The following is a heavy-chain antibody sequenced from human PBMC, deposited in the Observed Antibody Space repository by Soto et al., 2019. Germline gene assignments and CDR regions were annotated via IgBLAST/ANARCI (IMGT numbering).Heavy chain of an antibody. J-gene: IGHJ4*02. Sequence: QVQLVQSGAEVKKPGASVKVSCKASGYTFTGYYMHWVRQAPGQGPEWTGWINPNSGGTTYAQKFQGRVTVTRDTSISTAYMELSSLRSDDTAVYYCARGGSSSLDYWGQGTLVTVSS. CDR2: INPNSGGT. CDR3: ARGGSSSLDY. CDR1: GYTFTGYY. D-gene: IGHD6-6*01. V-gene: IGHV1-2*02.